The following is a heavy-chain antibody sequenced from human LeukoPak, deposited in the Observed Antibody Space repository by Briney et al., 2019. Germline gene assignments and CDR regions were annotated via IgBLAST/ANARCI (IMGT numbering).Heavy chain of an antibody. CDR3: ARVPTPYADFWSGYYAYFDY. CDR2: IIPIFGTA. D-gene: IGHD3-3*01. V-gene: IGHV1-69*13. CDR1: GGTFSSYA. Sequence: SVKVSCKASGGTFSSYAISWVRQAPGQGLEWMGGIIPIFGTANYAQKFQGRVTITADESTSTAYMELSSLRSEDTAVYYCARVPTPYADFWSGYYAYFDYWGQGTLVTVSS. J-gene: IGHJ4*02.